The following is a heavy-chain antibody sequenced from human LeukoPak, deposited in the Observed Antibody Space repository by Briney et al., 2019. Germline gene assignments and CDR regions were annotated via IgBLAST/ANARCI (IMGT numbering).Heavy chain of an antibody. CDR1: GITLSNYA. D-gene: IGHD3-3*01. V-gene: IGHV3-23*01. CDR3: ARDRFNGMDV. CDR2: LSGSAGGT. Sequence: GGSLRLSCGVSGITLSNYAMSWVRQAPGKGLEWVAGLSGSAGGTTYADSVKGRFTISRDNSKNTLYLQMNSLRAEDTAVYYCARDRFNGMDVWGQGTTVTVSS. J-gene: IGHJ6*02.